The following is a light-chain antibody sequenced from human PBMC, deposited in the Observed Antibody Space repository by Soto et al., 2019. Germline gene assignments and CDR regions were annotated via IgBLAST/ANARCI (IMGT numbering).Light chain of an antibody. J-gene: IGKJ1*01. CDR3: QQYNDNWPT. CDR1: QSISSN. V-gene: IGKV3-15*01. Sequence: EIVMTQSPATLSVSPGERATLSCRASQSISSNLAWYQQKPGQAPRLLMFRTSSRATGFPARFSGSGSGTEFNLTISSLQSEDFAVYYCQQYNDNWPTFGQGTKVDIK. CDR2: RTS.